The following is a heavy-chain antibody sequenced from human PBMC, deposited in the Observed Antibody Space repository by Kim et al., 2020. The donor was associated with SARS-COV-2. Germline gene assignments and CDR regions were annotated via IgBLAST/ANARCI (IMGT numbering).Heavy chain of an antibody. CDR2: DGSEK. J-gene: IGHJ4*02. Sequence: DGSEKHYLDSVKGRFTISRDNAINSFYLQMDSLRVEYTALYYCMGTGTYSYWGQGTLVTVSS. D-gene: IGHD2-21*02. V-gene: IGHV3-7*01. CDR3: MGTGTYSY.